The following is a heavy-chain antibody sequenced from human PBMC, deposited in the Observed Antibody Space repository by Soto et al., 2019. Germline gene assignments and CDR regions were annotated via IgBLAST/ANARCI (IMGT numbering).Heavy chain of an antibody. CDR1: GGSISPHY. CDR2: VHTSGSS. V-gene: IGHV4-4*07. J-gene: IGHJ4*02. Sequence: QVQLRESGPGLVKPSETLSLTCNVSGGSISPHYVNWIRQPAGKGLEWIGRVHTSGSSDYSPSLKSRVTMSAETSKKQFPRKLTSVTAADTAVYYCAREVYTSGWNYDYWVQGILATVSS. CDR3: AREVYTSGWNYDY. D-gene: IGHD6-19*01.